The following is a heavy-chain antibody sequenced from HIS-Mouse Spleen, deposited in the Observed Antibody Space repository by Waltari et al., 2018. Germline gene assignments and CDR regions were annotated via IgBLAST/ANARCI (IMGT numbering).Heavy chain of an antibody. CDR1: GGSISRSRYY. Sequence: QLQLQESGPGLVKPSETLSLTCTVSGGSISRSRYYWGWIRQPPGKGLEWIGRIYYSGSTYYNPSIKSRVTISVDTSKNQFSLKLSSVTAADTAVYYCAREIPYSSSWYDWYFDLWGRGTLVTVSS. D-gene: IGHD6-13*01. CDR2: IYYSGST. V-gene: IGHV4-39*07. CDR3: AREIPYSSSWYDWYFDL. J-gene: IGHJ2*01.